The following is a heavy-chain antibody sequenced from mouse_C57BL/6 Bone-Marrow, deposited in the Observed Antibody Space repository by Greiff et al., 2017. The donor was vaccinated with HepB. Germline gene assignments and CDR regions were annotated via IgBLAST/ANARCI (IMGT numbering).Heavy chain of an antibody. J-gene: IGHJ1*03. CDR1: GYTFTSYG. Sequence: QVQLQQSGAELARPGASVKLSCKASGYTFTSYGISWVKQRTGQGLEWIGEIYPRSGNTYYNEKFKGKATLTADKSSSTAYMEPRSLTSEDSAVYFCARWLITAGGYFDVWGTGTTVSGAS. D-gene: IGHD1-1*01. CDR3: ARWLITAGGYFDV. CDR2: IYPRSGNT. V-gene: IGHV1-81*01.